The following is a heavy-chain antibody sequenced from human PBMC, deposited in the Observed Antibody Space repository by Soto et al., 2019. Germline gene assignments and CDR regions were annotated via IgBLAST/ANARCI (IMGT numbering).Heavy chain of an antibody. V-gene: IGHV1-18*01. CDR2: INAYDGST. Sequence: ASVKVSCKASDYTYSSYGISWVLQAPGQGLEWMGGINAYDGSTKYAQMLQSRVTMTTDTSTTTAYMELKNLTSDDTAIYYCARYRSLEKGSLGYWGQGTLVTVSS. CDR3: ARYRSLEKGSLGY. CDR1: DYTYSSYG. D-gene: IGHD1-1*01. J-gene: IGHJ4*02.